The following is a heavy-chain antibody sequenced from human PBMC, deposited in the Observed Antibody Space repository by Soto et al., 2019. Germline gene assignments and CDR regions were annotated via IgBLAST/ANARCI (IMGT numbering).Heavy chain of an antibody. D-gene: IGHD3-22*01. V-gene: IGHV2-5*02. CDR2: IYWDGDK. CDR3: AHSPQERIVVGKDFQH. J-gene: IGHJ1*01. Sequence: QITLKESGPTLVKHTQTLTLTCTFSGFSLSTSRGGVGWVRQPPGKALEWLTFIYWDGDKRYSPSLKSRLTITKVTSKNQVVHTMTNMDPVDKTTYYCAHSPQERIVVGKDFQHWGQGTVVTVSS. CDR1: GFSLSTSRGG.